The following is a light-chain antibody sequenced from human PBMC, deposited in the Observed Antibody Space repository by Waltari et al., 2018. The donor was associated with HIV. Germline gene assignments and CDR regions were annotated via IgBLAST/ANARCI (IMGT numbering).Light chain of an antibody. J-gene: IGLJ2*01. V-gene: IGLV1-36*01. CDR2: NDD. CDR3: AAWDDGLNGVI. CDR1: ASNIGSHP. Sequence: QSVLTQSPSVSESPGQSVTISCSGSASNIGSHPVSWYQQFPGKPPRLLVYNDDLILSGVSDRLSDSKSGTSASLAINDLQSEHESHYYCAAWDDGLNGVIFGGGTKVTVL.